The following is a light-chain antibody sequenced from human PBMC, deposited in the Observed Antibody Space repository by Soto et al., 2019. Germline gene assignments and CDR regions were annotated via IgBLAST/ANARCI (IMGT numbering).Light chain of an antibody. CDR3: QQYTNWPPWT. Sequence: DIQMTQSPSSLSASAGDRGTITCRESQSISSFLNWYQQKPGKAPKLLIFAASGLQSGVPSRFSGSGSGTEFTLTISSLQSEDFAVYYCQQYTNWPPWTFGQGTKVDIK. CDR1: QSISSF. CDR2: AAS. V-gene: IGKV1-39*01. J-gene: IGKJ1*01.